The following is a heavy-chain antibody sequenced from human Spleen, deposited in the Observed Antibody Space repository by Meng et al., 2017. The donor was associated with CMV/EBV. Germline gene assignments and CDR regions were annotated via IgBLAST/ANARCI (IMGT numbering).Heavy chain of an antibody. CDR3: ARERTYYDV. Sequence: ASVKVSCKASGYTFTSYYMHWVRQAPGQGLEYMGWINPNNGGTNYAQDFQGRVTMTRDTSINTVYMELSRLRSDDTAVYFCARERTYYDVWGQGTLVTVSS. CDR2: INPNNGGT. V-gene: IGHV1-2*02. CDR1: GYTFTSYY. J-gene: IGHJ4*02. D-gene: IGHD3-3*01.